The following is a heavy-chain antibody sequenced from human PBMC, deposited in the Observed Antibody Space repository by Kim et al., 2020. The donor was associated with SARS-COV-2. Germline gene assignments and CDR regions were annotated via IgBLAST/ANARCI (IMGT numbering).Heavy chain of an antibody. Sequence: SETLSLTCTVSGGSISSSSYYWGWIRQPPGKGLEWIGSIYYSGSTYYNPSLKSRVTISVDTSKNQFSLKLSSVTAADTAVYYCARQDRGRYVDWFDPWGQGTLVTVSS. CDR1: GGSISSSSYY. CDR3: ARQDRGRYVDWFDP. V-gene: IGHV4-39*01. J-gene: IGHJ5*02. D-gene: IGHD3-16*01. CDR2: IYYSGST.